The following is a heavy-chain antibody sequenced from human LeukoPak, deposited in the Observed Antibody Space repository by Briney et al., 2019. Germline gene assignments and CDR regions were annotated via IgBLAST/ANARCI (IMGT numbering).Heavy chain of an antibody. J-gene: IGHJ6*03. Sequence: SETLSLTCTVSGGSISSSSYYWSWIRQPPGKGLEWIGYIYYSGSTNYNPSLKSRVTISVDTSKNQFSLKLSSVTAADTAVYYCARVKRFYMDVWGKGTTVTVSS. CDR2: IYYSGST. CDR1: GGSISSSSYY. V-gene: IGHV4-61*01. CDR3: ARVKRFYMDV. D-gene: IGHD3-3*01.